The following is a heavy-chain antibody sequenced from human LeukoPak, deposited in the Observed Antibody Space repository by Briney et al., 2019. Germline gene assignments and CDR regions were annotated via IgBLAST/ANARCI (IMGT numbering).Heavy chain of an antibody. CDR1: RFTFSIYA. CDR2: ISGSGGST. V-gene: IGHV3-23*01. J-gene: IGHJ4*02. D-gene: IGHD3-10*01. CDR3: AKRGFAFSYSSSSYGSGSNIDY. Sequence: PGGSLRLSCAASRFTFSIYATSWVRQAPGKGPEWVSAISGSGGSTYYADSVKGRFTISRDNSKNTLYLQMNSLRAEDTAVYYCAKRGFAFSYSSSSYGSGSNIDYWGQGTLVTVSS.